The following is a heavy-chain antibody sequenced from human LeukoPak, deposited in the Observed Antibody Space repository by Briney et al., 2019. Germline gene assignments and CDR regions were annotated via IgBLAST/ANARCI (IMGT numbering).Heavy chain of an antibody. CDR3: ARFFSVTTVLSYYYYYGMDV. CDR1: GYTFTSYD. D-gene: IGHD4-17*01. J-gene: IGHJ6*02. Sequence: GSVKVSCKASGYTFTSYDINWVRQATGQGLEWMGWMNPNSGNTGYAQKFQGRVTMTRNTSISTAYMELSSLRSEDTAVYYCARFFSVTTVLSYYYYYGMDVWGQGTTVTVSS. CDR2: MNPNSGNT. V-gene: IGHV1-8*01.